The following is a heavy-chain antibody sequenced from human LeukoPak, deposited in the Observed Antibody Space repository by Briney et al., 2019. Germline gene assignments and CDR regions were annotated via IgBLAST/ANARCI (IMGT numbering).Heavy chain of an antibody. CDR2: ISTYNGNT. CDR1: GGTFSSYA. Sequence: ASVKVSCKASGGTFSSYAISWVRQAPGQGLEWMGWISTYNGNTDYAQKLQGRVTITTDTSTSTAYVELRSLRSEDTAVYYCARDLLDYYDSSGYERASFDYWGQGTLVTVSS. D-gene: IGHD3-22*01. CDR3: ARDLLDYYDSSGYERASFDY. V-gene: IGHV1-18*01. J-gene: IGHJ4*02.